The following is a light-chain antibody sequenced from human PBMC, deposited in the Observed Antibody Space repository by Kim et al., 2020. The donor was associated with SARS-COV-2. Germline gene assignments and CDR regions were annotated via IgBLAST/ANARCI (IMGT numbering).Light chain of an antibody. CDR2: DVS. CDR1: SSDVGGYNY. CDR3: SSYTSSSTSWV. V-gene: IGLV2-14*03. Sequence: QSALTQPASVSGSPGQSITISCTGTSSDVGGYNYVSWYQQHPGKAPKLMIYDVSNRPSGVSNRFSGCKSGNTASLTISGLQAEDEADYYCSSYTSSSTSWVFGGGTQLTVL. J-gene: IGLJ3*02.